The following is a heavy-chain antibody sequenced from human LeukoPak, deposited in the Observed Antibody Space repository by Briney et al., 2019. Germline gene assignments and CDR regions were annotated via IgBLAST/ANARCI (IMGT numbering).Heavy chain of an antibody. D-gene: IGHD5-24*01. V-gene: IGHV4-34*01. Sequence: PSETQSLTCAVYGGSFSGYYWGWIRQPPGKGLEWVGEINHSGSTNYNPSLKSRVTISVDTSKNQFSLKLSSVTAADTAVYYCARRRDGYNNDAFDIWGQGTMVTVSS. CDR2: INHSGST. CDR1: GGSFSGYY. J-gene: IGHJ3*02. CDR3: ARRRDGYNNDAFDI.